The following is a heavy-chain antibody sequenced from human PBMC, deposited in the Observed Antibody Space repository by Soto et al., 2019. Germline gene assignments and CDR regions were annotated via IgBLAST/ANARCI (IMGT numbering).Heavy chain of an antibody. Sequence: ASVKVSCKTSGYTFTSYAMHWVRQAPGQRLEWMGWINAGNGNTKYSQKFQGRVTITRDTSASTAYMELSRLRSEDTAVYDCARTPTYSGSYYDAFDIWGQGTMVTVSS. D-gene: IGHD1-26*01. CDR3: ARTPTYSGSYYDAFDI. CDR1: GYTFTSYA. J-gene: IGHJ3*02. CDR2: INAGNGNT. V-gene: IGHV1-3*01.